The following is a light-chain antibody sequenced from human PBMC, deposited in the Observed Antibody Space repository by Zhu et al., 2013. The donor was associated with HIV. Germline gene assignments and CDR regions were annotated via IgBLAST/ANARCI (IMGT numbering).Light chain of an antibody. CDR3: GTRDGSLSVVV. V-gene: IGLV1-51*01. CDR2: DNN. Sequence: QSVLTQPPSVSAAPGQKVIISCSGSSSNIGNNYVSWYQQFPGTAPKLLIYDNNMRPSGIPDRFSASKSGSSATLGITGLQTGDEADYYCGTRDGSLSVVVFGGGTKLTVL. J-gene: IGLJ2*01. CDR1: SSNIGNNY.